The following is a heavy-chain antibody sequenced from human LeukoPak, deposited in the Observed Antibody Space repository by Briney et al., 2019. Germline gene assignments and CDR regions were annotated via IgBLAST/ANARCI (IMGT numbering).Heavy chain of an antibody. D-gene: IGHD3-16*02. CDR2: INPDGSTT. Sequence: GESLRLSCAASGFTLSRYWIHWVRQAPGKGLEWVSRINPDGSTTTYADSVKGRFTISRDNAKNTVYLQMNSLRAEDTAVYYCAKDEDYVWGSYRYKDRHYWGQGTLVTVSS. CDR1: GFTLSRYW. CDR3: AKDEDYVWGSYRYKDRHY. J-gene: IGHJ4*02. V-gene: IGHV3-74*01.